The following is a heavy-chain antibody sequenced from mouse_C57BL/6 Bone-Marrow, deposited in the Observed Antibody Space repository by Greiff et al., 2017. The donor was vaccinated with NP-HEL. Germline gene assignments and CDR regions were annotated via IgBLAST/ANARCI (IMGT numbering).Heavy chain of an antibody. CDR2: INPSSGYT. CDR3: ARGGYSNSAWFAY. V-gene: IGHV1-7*01. Sequence: VQLQQSGAELAKPGASVKLSCKASGYTFTSYWMHWVKQRPGQGLEWIGYINPSSGYTKYNQKFKDKATLTADKSSSAAYMQLSSLTYEDSAVYYCARGGYSNSAWFAYWGQGTLVTVSA. CDR1: GYTFTSYW. J-gene: IGHJ3*01. D-gene: IGHD2-5*01.